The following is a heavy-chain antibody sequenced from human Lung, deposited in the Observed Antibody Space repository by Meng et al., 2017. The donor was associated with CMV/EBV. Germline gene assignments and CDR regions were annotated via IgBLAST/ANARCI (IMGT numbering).Heavy chain of an antibody. CDR3: ARGKQDAWELLAY. CDR1: GVSISSNSR. Sequence: VQLQEWGPGLLKPSGTLSLTCGVCGVSISSNSRWTWVRQPPGKGLEWIGDIDDSGSTNYNPSLNSRISISLDKSKNHFSLKVNSVTAADTAVYYCARGKQDAWELLAYWGQGALVTVSS. D-gene: IGHD1-26*01. J-gene: IGHJ4*02. CDR2: IDDSGST. V-gene: IGHV4-4*02.